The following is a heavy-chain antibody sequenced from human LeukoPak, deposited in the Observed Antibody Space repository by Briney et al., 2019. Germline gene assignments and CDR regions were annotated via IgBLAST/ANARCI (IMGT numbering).Heavy chain of an antibody. Sequence: PSETLSLTCTVSGGSISSYYWSWIRQPPGKGLEWIGCIYYSGSTNYNPSLKSRVTMPVDTSKNQFSLKLSSVTAADTAVYYCARSAGYQLLEGYYYYMDVWGKGTTVTVSS. D-gene: IGHD2-2*01. CDR2: IYYSGST. CDR3: ARSAGYQLLEGYYYYMDV. J-gene: IGHJ6*03. CDR1: GGSISSYY. V-gene: IGHV4-59*01.